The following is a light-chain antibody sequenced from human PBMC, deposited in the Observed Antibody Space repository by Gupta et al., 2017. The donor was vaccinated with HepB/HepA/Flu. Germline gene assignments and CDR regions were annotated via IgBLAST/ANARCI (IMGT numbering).Light chain of an antibody. Sequence: SALTQPASVSGSPGQSLTISCTGTSRYVGGNNYVFCYQQHSGTSPNLLFYDERKRHSGVATRFSASKSGTTAALPTSGLQAEDEADYYCNSDTSSNTVYVFGTGTKITVL. J-gene: IGLJ1*01. V-gene: IGLV2-14*03. CDR3: NSDTSSNTVYV. CDR2: DER. CDR1: SRYVGGNNY.